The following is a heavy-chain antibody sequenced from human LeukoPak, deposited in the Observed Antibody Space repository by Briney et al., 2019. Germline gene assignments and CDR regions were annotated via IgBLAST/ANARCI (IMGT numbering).Heavy chain of an antibody. D-gene: IGHD3-9*01. CDR1: GFTFSSYW. CDR2: IKQDGSEK. CDR3: ARAARYFDWLLWEGNYLDY. Sequence: GGSLRLSCAASGFTFSSYWMSWVRQAPGKGLEWVANIKQDGSEKYYVDSVKGRFTISRDNAKNSLYLQMNSLRAEDTAVYYCARAARYFDWLLWEGNYLDYWGQGTLVTVSS. J-gene: IGHJ4*02. V-gene: IGHV3-7*01.